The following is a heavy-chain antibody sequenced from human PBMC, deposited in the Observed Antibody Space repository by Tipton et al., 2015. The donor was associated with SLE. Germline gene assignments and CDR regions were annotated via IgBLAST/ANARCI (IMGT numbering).Heavy chain of an antibody. CDR1: GFTFSNYE. CDR2: ISGSGNTK. D-gene: IGHD4/OR15-4a*01. Sequence: GSLRLSCAASGFTFSNYEMNWVRQAPGKGLEWVSYISGSGNTKYYADSVKGRFTISRDNAKDSLYLQMNSLRAEDTAVYYCARVPLDYGSNYFDLWGQGSLVTVSS. V-gene: IGHV3-48*03. CDR3: ARVPLDYGSNYFDL. J-gene: IGHJ4*02.